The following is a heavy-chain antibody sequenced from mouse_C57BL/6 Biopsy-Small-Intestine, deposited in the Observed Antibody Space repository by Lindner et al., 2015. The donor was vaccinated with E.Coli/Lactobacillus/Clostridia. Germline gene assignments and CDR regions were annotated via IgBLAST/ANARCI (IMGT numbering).Heavy chain of an antibody. D-gene: IGHD2-1*01. CDR1: GYAFSDYW. CDR3: AREDYGNSWFAY. J-gene: IGHJ3*01. Sequence: VQLQESGAELVKPGASVKISCKASGYAFSDYWMNWVKQRPGKGLEWIGQIYPGDGDINYNGKFKGKATLTADKSSSTAYMQLSSLTSEDSAVYFCAREDYGNSWFAYWGQGTLVTVSA. V-gene: IGHV1-80*01. CDR2: IYPGDGDI.